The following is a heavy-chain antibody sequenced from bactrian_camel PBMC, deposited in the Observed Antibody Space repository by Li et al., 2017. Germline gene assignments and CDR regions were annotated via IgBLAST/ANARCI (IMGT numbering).Heavy chain of an antibody. J-gene: IGHJ4*01. CDR1: GFTFSSYY. CDR2: IVSDGSTT. CDR3: ATLGVAI. V-gene: IGHV3-2*01. D-gene: IGHD5*01. Sequence: HVQLVESGGGLVQPGGSLRLSCAASGFTFSSYYMSWVRQAPGKGLEWVSGIVSDGSTTYYTDSVKGRFTISRDNAKNTVYLQLNNLTTDDTALYYCATLGVAIWGHGTQVTVS.